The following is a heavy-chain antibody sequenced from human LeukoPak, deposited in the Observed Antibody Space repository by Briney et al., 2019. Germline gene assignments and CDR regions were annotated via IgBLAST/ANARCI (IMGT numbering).Heavy chain of an antibody. Sequence: GESLKISCKGSGYKFNAYWIAWVRQLPGKGLEWMGRIDPSDSYTNYSPSFQGHVTISADKSISTAYLQWSSLKASDTAMYYCARLSEQQLVGRDYWGQGTLVTVSS. J-gene: IGHJ4*02. V-gene: IGHV5-10-1*01. CDR2: IDPSDSYT. CDR1: GYKFNAYW. CDR3: ARLSEQQLVGRDY. D-gene: IGHD6-13*01.